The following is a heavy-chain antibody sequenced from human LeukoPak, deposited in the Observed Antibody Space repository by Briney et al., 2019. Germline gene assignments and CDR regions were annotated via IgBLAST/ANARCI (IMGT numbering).Heavy chain of an antibody. CDR3: ARRKDYDWYFDL. CDR2: IYYSGST. Sequence: SETLSLTCTVSGGSISSSSYYWGWIRQPPGKGLEWIGSIYYSGSTYYNPSLKSRVTISVDTSKNQFSLKLSSVTAADTAVYYCARRKDYDWYFDLWGRGTLVTVSS. J-gene: IGHJ2*01. V-gene: IGHV4-39*01. CDR1: GGSISSSSYY. D-gene: IGHD4-17*01.